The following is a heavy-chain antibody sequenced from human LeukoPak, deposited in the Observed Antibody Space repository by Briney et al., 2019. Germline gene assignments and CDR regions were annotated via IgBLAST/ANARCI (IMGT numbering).Heavy chain of an antibody. V-gene: IGHV3-21*04. CDR1: GFXFSSYC. CDR3: ARCHGSGSYYNVFAY. D-gene: IGHD3-10*01. J-gene: IGHJ4*02. CDR2: ISSSSSYI. Sequence: GGSLRLSCAASGFXFSSYCINWVRQAPGKGLEWVSSISSSSSYIYYADSVKGRFTISRDNAKNSLYLQMNSLRAEDTAVYYCARCHGSGSYYNVFAYWGQGTLVTVSS.